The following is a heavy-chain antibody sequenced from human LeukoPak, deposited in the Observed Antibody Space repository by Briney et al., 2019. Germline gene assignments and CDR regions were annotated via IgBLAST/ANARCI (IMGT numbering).Heavy chain of an antibody. V-gene: IGHV3-11*06. Sequence: GGSLRLSCAASGFTFSDFYMSWIRQAPGKGLEWVSSISSSSSYIYYADSVKGRFTISRDNAKNSLYLQMNSLRAEDTAVYYCARDWFGSKYCSGGSCRETDAFDIWGQGTMVTVSS. CDR1: GFTFSDFY. J-gene: IGHJ3*02. D-gene: IGHD2-15*01. CDR2: ISSSSSYI. CDR3: ARDWFGSKYCSGGSCRETDAFDI.